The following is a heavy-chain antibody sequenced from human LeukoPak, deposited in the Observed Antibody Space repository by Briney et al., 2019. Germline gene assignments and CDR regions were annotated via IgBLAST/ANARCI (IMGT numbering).Heavy chain of an antibody. Sequence: PSETLSLTCTVSGGSISSYYWSWIRQPPGKGLEWIGYIYYSGSTNYNPSLKSRVTISVDTSKNQFSLKLSSVTAADTAVYYCARVRGRDGYDPFLDYWGQGTLVTVSS. CDR1: GGSISSYY. V-gene: IGHV4-59*01. CDR3: ARVRGRDGYDPFLDY. D-gene: IGHD5-24*01. CDR2: IYYSGST. J-gene: IGHJ4*02.